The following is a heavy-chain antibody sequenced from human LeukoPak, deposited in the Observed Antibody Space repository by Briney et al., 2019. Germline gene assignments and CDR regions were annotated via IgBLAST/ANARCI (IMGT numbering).Heavy chain of an antibody. CDR3: ARTVAGTSWYGMDV. CDR2: IIPILGIA. Sequence: SVKVSCKASGGTFSSYAISWVRQAPGQGLEWMGRIIPILGIANYAQKFQGRVTMTRNTSISTAYMELSSLRSEDTAVYYCARTVAGTSWYGMDVWGQGTTVTVSS. V-gene: IGHV1-69*04. D-gene: IGHD6-19*01. CDR1: GGTFSSYA. J-gene: IGHJ6*02.